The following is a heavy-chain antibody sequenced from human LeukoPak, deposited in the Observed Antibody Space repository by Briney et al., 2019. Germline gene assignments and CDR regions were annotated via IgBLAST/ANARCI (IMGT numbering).Heavy chain of an antibody. J-gene: IGHJ4*02. Sequence: GGSLRLSCAASGFTFSSYWMSWVRQAPGKGLEWVANIKQDESEKYYVDSLKGRFTISRDNAKNSLYLQMNSLRAEDTAVYYCAKKFTALRFLEWLSPNYFDYWGQGTLVTVSS. CDR2: IKQDESEK. CDR1: GFTFSSYW. D-gene: IGHD3-3*01. V-gene: IGHV3-7*03. CDR3: AKKFTALRFLEWLSPNYFDY.